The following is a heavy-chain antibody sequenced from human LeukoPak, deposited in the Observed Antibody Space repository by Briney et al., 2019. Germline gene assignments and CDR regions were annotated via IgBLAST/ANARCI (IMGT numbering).Heavy chain of an antibody. CDR1: GFTFSSYA. V-gene: IGHV3-23*01. Sequence: GGSLRLSCAASGFTFSSYAMSWVRQAPGKGLEWVSAISGSGGSTYYADSVKGRFTISRDNSKNTLYLQTNSLRAEDTAVYYCATTGYSSRNYWGQGTLVTVSS. CDR3: ATTGYSSRNY. D-gene: IGHD6-13*01. CDR2: ISGSGGST. J-gene: IGHJ4*02.